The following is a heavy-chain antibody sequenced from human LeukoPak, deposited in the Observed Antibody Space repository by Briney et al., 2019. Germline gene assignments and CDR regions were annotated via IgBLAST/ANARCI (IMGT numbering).Heavy chain of an antibody. Sequence: PSETLSLTCTVSGGSISSYYWSWIRQPAGKGLEWIGRIYTSGSTNYNPSLKSRVTMSVDTSKNQFSLKRSSVTAADTAVYYCARESIAVAGTLGYYYYYGMDVWGQGTTVTVSS. CDR2: IYTSGST. J-gene: IGHJ6*02. CDR3: ARESIAVAGTLGYYYYYGMDV. D-gene: IGHD6-19*01. CDR1: GGSISSYY. V-gene: IGHV4-4*07.